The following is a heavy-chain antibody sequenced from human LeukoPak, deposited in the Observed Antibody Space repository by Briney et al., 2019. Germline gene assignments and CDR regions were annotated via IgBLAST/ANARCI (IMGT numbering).Heavy chain of an antibody. D-gene: IGHD6-13*01. J-gene: IGHJ4*02. CDR1: GFTFSSYA. Sequence: GGSLRLSCAASGFTFSSYAMHWVRQAPGKGLEYVSAISDNGGNTYYANSVKGRFTISRDNSKNTLYLQMGSLRPEDMAVYYCARDPTGGIAAASPEQDYFDYWGQRTLVTVSS. CDR2: ISDNGGNT. V-gene: IGHV3-64*01. CDR3: ARDPTGGIAAASPEQDYFDY.